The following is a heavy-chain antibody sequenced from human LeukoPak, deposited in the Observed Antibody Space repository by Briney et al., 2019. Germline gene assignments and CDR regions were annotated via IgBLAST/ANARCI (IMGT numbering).Heavy chain of an antibody. Sequence: GGSLRLSCAASGFTVSSNYMSWVRQAPGKGLEWVSVIYSGGSTYYADSVKGRFTISRDNSKNTLYLQMNSLRAEDTAVYYCASGSCWYYYYMDVWGKGTTVTVSS. V-gene: IGHV3-53*01. D-gene: IGHD2-15*01. CDR2: IYSGGST. CDR1: GFTVSSNY. CDR3: ASGSCWYYYYMDV. J-gene: IGHJ6*03.